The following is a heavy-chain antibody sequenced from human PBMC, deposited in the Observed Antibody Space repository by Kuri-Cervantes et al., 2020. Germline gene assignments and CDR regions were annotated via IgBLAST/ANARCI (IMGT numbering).Heavy chain of an antibody. Sequence: GESLKISCAASGFTFSSYAMHWVRQAPGKGLEWVAVISYDGSNKYYADSVKGRFTISRDNSKNTLYLQMNSLRAEDTAVYYCARARAYDANEDAIDVWGQGTMVTVSS. J-gene: IGHJ3*01. CDR1: GFTFSSYA. CDR3: ARARAYDANEDAIDV. V-gene: IGHV3-30-3*01. D-gene: IGHD5-12*01. CDR2: ISYDGSNK.